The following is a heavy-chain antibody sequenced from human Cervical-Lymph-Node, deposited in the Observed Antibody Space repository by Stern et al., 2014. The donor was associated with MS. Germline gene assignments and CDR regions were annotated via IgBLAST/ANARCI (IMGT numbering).Heavy chain of an antibody. D-gene: IGHD3-22*01. CDR2: IWYDGSNK. Sequence: MQLVESGGGVVQAGRSLRLSCAASGFTFSSYGMHWVSQAPGKGLEWVAVIWYDGSNKYYADSVKGRFTISRDNSKNTLYLQMNSLRAEDTAVYYCARDGHDSSGYYFTLDYWGQGTLVTVSS. V-gene: IGHV3-33*01. CDR1: GFTFSSYG. CDR3: ARDGHDSSGYYFTLDY. J-gene: IGHJ4*02.